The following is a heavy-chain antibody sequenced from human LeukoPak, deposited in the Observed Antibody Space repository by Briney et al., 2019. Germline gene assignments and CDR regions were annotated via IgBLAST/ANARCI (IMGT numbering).Heavy chain of an antibody. Sequence: ASVKVSCKASGGTFSSYAISWVRQAPGQGLEWMGRIIPIFGTANYAQKFQGRVTITTDESTSTAYMELSSLRSEDTALYYCASNVIQPGRGIAARQIYWGQGTLVTVSS. CDR3: ASNVIQPGRGIAARQIY. J-gene: IGHJ4*02. CDR2: IIPIFGTA. V-gene: IGHV1-69*05. D-gene: IGHD6-6*01. CDR1: GGTFSSYA.